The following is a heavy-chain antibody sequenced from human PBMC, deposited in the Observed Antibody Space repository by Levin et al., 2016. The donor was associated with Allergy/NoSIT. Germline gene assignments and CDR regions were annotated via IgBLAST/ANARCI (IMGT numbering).Heavy chain of an antibody. J-gene: IGHJ3*02. D-gene: IGHD2-15*01. V-gene: IGHV4-31*02. CDR3: ARGVAATRGNDAFDI. Sequence: WIRQPPGKGLEWIGYIYYSGSTYYNPSLKSRVTISVDTSKNQFSLKLSSVTAADTAVYYCARGVAATRGNDAFDIWGQGTMVTVSS. CDR2: IYYSGST.